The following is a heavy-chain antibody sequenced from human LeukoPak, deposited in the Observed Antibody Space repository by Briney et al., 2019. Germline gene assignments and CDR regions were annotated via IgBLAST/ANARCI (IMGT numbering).Heavy chain of an antibody. D-gene: IGHD6-6*01. Sequence: GGSLRLSCAASGFTFSNYEMNWVRQAPGKGLEWISHISNTGDIIHYADSVKGRFTISRDNAKNSLYLQMNSLRAEDTAVYYCARDSSGYYMDVWGKGTTVTVSS. CDR3: ARDSSGYYMDV. J-gene: IGHJ6*03. CDR2: ISNTGDII. CDR1: GFTFSNYE. V-gene: IGHV3-48*03.